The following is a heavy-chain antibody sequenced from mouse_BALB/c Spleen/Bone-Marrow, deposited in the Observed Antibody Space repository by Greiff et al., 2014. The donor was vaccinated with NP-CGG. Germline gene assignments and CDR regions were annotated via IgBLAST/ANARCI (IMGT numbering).Heavy chain of an antibody. V-gene: IGHV1S41*01. Sequence: DLVKPGASVKLSCKASGYTFTSYWINWIKQRPGQGLEWIGRIAPGSGSTYYNEMFKSKATLIVDTSSSTAYIQLSSLSSEDSAVYFCARGGLHYFDYWGQGTTLTVSS. CDR3: ARGGLHYFDY. D-gene: IGHD3-3*01. J-gene: IGHJ2*01. CDR1: GYTFTSYW. CDR2: IAPGSGST.